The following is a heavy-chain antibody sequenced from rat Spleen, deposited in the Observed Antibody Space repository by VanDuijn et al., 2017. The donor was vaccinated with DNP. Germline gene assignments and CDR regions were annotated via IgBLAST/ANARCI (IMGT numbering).Heavy chain of an antibody. Sequence: EVQLQESGPGLVKPSQSLSLTCSVTGYSITSNYWAWIRKFPGNKMEWIGYISYSGSTGYNPSLKGRISITRDTSNNQFFLQLNSVTTEDTATYYCARGVSSYYGYNSYWYFDFWGPGTMVTVSS. V-gene: IGHV3-1*01. CDR1: GYSITSNY. D-gene: IGHD1-9*01. CDR2: ISYSGST. J-gene: IGHJ1*01. CDR3: ARGVSSYYGYNSYWYFDF.